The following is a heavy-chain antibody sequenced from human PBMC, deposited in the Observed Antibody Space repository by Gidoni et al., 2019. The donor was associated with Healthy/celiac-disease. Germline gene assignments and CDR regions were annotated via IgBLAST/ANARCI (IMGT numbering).Heavy chain of an antibody. CDR3: ARVGPWLRSFDY. CDR1: GGSLSSSSYY. V-gene: IGHV4-39*01. J-gene: IGHJ4*02. Sequence: QLQLQESGPGLVKPSETLSLTCTVSGGSLSSSSYYWGWIRQPPGKGLEWIGSIYYSGSTYYNPSLKSRVTISVDTSKNQFSLKLSSVTAADTAVYYCARVGPWLRSFDYWGQGTLVTVSS. CDR2: IYYSGST. D-gene: IGHD5-12*01.